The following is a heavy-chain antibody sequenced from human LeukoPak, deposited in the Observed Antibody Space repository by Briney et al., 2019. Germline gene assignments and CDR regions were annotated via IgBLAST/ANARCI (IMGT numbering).Heavy chain of an antibody. CDR1: GFTFSSYS. V-gene: IGHV3-21*01. CDR3: ARDWPTIAAAGTIPEYFQH. CDR2: ISSSSSYI. D-gene: IGHD6-13*01. J-gene: IGHJ1*01. Sequence: PGGSLRLSCAASGFTFSSYSMSWVRQAPGKGLEWVSSISSSSSYIYYADSVKGRFTISRDNAKNSLYLQMNSLRAEDTAGYYCARDWPTIAAAGTIPEYFQHWGQGTLVTVSS.